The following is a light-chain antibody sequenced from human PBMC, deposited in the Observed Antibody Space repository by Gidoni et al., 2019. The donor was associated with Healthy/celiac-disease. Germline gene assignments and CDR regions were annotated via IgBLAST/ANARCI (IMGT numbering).Light chain of an antibody. Sequence: EIVLTQSPATLSLSPGESATLSCRASQSVSSYLAWYQQKPGQAPRLLIYDASNRATGIPARFSGSGSGTDFTLTISSLEPEDFAVYYCQQRSNWPRWTFGQXTKVEIK. J-gene: IGKJ1*01. CDR2: DAS. V-gene: IGKV3-11*01. CDR1: QSVSSY. CDR3: QQRSNWPRWT.